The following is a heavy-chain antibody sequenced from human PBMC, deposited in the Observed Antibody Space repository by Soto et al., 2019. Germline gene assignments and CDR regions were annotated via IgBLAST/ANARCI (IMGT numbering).Heavy chain of an antibody. CDR2: ISSSSSYT. CDR3: ARDSKRIAAADLSRPFDY. CDR1: GFTFSDYY. Sequence: GGSLRLSCAASGFTFSDYYMSWIRQAPGKGLEWVSYISSSSSYTNYADSVKGRFTISRDNAKNSLYLQMNSLRAEDTAVYYCARDSKRIAAADLSRPFDYWGQGTLVTVSS. V-gene: IGHV3-11*06. J-gene: IGHJ4*02. D-gene: IGHD6-13*01.